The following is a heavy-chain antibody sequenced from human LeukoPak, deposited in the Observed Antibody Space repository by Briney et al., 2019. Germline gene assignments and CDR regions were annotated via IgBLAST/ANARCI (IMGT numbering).Heavy chain of an antibody. J-gene: IGHJ4*02. Sequence: PGGSLRLSCAASGFTFSSYSMNWVRQAPGKGLEWVSSISRSSSYIYYADSVKGRFTISRDNAKNSLYLQMNSLRAEDTAVYYCARDPRYKWNYQGDWGQGTLVTVSS. CDR1: GFTFSSYS. CDR3: ARDPRYKWNYQGD. D-gene: IGHD1-7*01. V-gene: IGHV3-21*01. CDR2: ISRSSSYI.